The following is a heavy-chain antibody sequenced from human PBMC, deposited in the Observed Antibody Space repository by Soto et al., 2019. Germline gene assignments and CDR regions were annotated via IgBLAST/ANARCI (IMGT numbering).Heavy chain of an antibody. J-gene: IGHJ6*04. V-gene: IGHV3-30*18. CDR2: ISSDGINK. D-gene: IGHD3-22*01. CDR1: EFTFSRYG. Sequence: GGSLRLSCADSEFTFSRYGMHWVRQAPGKGLEWVAFISSDGINKYYTDSVKGRFSISRDNSKNTLYLQMSSLRVEDTAVYRCAKDLYESVGSPLNIWGTGTKLTVFS. CDR3: AKDLYESVGSPLNI.